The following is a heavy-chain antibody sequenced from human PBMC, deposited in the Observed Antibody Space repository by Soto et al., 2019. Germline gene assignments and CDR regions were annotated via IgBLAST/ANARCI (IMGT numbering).Heavy chain of an antibody. CDR3: AKDLYGDYVASYFDY. V-gene: IGHV3-9*01. D-gene: IGHD4-17*01. CDR2: ISWNSGSI. J-gene: IGHJ4*02. Sequence: GGSLRLSCAASGFTFDDYAMHWVRQAPGKGLEWVSGISWNSGSIGYADSVKGRFTISRDNAKNSLYLQMNSLRAEDTALYYCAKDLYGDYVASYFDYWGQGTLVTVSS. CDR1: GFTFDDYA.